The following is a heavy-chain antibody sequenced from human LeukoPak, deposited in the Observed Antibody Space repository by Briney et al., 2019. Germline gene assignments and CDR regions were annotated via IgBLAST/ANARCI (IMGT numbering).Heavy chain of an antibody. CDR3: ARGYSSGWYTDY. D-gene: IGHD6-19*01. CDR2: IYYSGST. Sequence: SETLSLTCTVSGVSVNSETYCWTWIRQPPGKGLEWIGYIYYSGSTNYNPSLKSRVTISVDTSKNQFSLKLSSVTAADTAVYYCARGYSSGWYTDYWGQGTLVTVSS. CDR1: GVSVNSETYC. J-gene: IGHJ4*02. V-gene: IGHV4-61*01.